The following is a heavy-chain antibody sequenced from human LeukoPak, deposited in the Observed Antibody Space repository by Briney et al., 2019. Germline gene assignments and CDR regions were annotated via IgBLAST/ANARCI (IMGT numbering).Heavy chain of an antibody. D-gene: IGHD3-3*01. V-gene: IGHV4-39*01. Sequence: SETLSLTCTVSGDSISSTRYYWGWIRQPPGKGLEWIANIHYSGSTYYNPSLKSRVTISVDTSKNQFSLKLTSVTAADTAVYYCARQYDFWSGLNNWFDPWGQGTLVTVSS. CDR3: ARQYDFWSGLNNWFDP. CDR2: IHYSGST. J-gene: IGHJ5*02. CDR1: GDSISSTRYY.